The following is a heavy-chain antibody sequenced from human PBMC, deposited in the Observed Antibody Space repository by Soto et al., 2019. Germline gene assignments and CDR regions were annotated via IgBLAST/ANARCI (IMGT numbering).Heavy chain of an antibody. CDR1: GFTFSSYA. V-gene: IGHV3-23*01. J-gene: IGHJ5*02. CDR2: ISGSGGST. Sequence: GGSLRLSCAASGFTFSSYAMSWVRQAPGKGLEWVSAISGSGGSTYYADSVKGRFTISRDNSKNTLYLQMNSLRAEDTAVYYCAKGGLGYCSSTSCKYNWFDPWGQGTLVNVSS. D-gene: IGHD2-2*01. CDR3: AKGGLGYCSSTSCKYNWFDP.